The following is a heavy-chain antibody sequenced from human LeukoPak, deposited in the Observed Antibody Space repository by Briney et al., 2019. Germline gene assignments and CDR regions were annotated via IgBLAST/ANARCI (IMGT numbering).Heavy chain of an antibody. V-gene: IGHV4-59*01. CDR2: IYYSGST. J-gene: IGHJ3*02. CDR3: ARPFGGGKGFSPPEFDI. D-gene: IGHD3-16*01. Sequence: PSETLSLTCTVSGGSISSYYWSWIRQPPGKGLEWIGYIYYSGSTNYNPSLKSRVTISVDTSKNQFSLKLSSVTAADTAVYYCARPFGGGKGFSPPEFDIWGQGTMVTVSS. CDR1: GGSISSYY.